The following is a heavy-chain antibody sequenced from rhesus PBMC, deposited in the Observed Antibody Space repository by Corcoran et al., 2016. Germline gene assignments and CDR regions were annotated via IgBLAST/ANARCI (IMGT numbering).Heavy chain of an antibody. V-gene: IGHV4-73*01. CDR3: ASGAYCSGGVCPSYGLDS. J-gene: IGHJ6*01. CDR2: IYGNSATT. Sequence: QVQLQQWGEGLVKPSETLSLTCAVYGGSISGYYYWSWIRQPPGKGLEWVGYIYGNSATTNDNPPLKKRVTSSKYTSKNHVSLKLSSVTAADTAVYYWASGAYCSGGVCPSYGLDSWGQGVVVTVSS. D-gene: IGHD2-39*02. CDR1: GGSISGYYY.